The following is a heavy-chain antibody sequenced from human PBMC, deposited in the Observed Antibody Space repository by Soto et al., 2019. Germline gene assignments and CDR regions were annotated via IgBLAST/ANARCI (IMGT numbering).Heavy chain of an antibody. CDR1: GFTFSYYW. Sequence: EVQLVESGGGLVQPGESLRLSCVASGFTFSYYWMHWVRQGPGKGLVWVSRIHSDGSSTTYADSVKGRFTISRDNAKNTLYLQMNSLRAEDTAVYYCARGDRGGFDSSGPGTVVTVSS. CDR3: ARGDRGGFDS. V-gene: IGHV3-74*01. D-gene: IGHD3-16*01. J-gene: IGHJ3*02. CDR2: IHSDGSST.